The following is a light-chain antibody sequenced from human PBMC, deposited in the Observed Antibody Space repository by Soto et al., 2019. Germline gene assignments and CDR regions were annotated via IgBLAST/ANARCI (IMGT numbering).Light chain of an antibody. J-gene: IGLJ1*01. CDR2: EVS. CDR3: SSYTSSSSNFV. Sequence: QSALTQPASVSGSPGQSITISCTGTSSDVGAYKYVSWYQQHPGKAPKLIIYEVSNRPSGVSNRFSGSKSGNTASLTISGLQAEDEADYYCSSYTSSSSNFVFGSGTKLTVL. V-gene: IGLV2-14*01. CDR1: SSDVGAYKY.